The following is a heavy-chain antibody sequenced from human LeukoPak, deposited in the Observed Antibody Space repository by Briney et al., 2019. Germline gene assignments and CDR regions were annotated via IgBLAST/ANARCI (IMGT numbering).Heavy chain of an antibody. D-gene: IGHD2-2*01. CDR1: GGSISSGSYY. V-gene: IGHV4-61*02. J-gene: IGHJ4*02. Sequence: SQTLSLTCTVSGGSISSGSYYWSWIRQPAGKGLEWIGRIYTSGSTNYNPSLKSRVTISVDTSKNQFSLKLSSVTAADTAVYYCARGQVPAAERVTYYFDYWGQGTLVTVSS. CDR3: ARGQVPAAERVTYYFDY. CDR2: IYTSGST.